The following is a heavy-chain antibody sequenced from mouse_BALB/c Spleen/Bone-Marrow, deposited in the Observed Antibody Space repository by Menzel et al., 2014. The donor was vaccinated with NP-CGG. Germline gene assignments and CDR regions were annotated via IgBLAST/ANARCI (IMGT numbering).Heavy chain of an antibody. Sequence: QVTLKECGPGLVAPSQSLSITCTVSGFSLXSYGVHWVRQPPGKGLEWLGVIWAGGSTNYNSALMSRLSISKDNSKSQVFLKMNSLQTDDTAMYYCARDYGSSYYAMDYWGQGTSVTVSS. D-gene: IGHD1-1*01. CDR1: GFSLXSYG. CDR2: IWAGGST. J-gene: IGHJ4*01. V-gene: IGHV2-9*02. CDR3: ARDYGSSYYAMDY.